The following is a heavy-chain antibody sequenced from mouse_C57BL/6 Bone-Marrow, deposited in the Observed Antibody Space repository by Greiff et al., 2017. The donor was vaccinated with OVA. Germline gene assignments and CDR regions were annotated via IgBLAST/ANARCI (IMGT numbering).Heavy chain of an antibody. CDR2: IWSDGST. Sequence: QVQLKESGPGLVAPSQSLSITCTVSGFSLTSYGVHWVRQPPGKGLEWLVVIWSDGSTTYNSALKSRLSISKDNSKSQVFLKMNSLQTDDTAMYYCARHEEHYSNAMDYWGQGTSVTVSS. D-gene: IGHD2-5*01. CDR3: ARHEEHYSNAMDY. CDR1: GFSLTSYG. V-gene: IGHV2-6-1*01. J-gene: IGHJ4*01.